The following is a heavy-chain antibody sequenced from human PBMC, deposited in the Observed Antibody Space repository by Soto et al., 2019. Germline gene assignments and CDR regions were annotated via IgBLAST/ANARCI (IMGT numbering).Heavy chain of an antibody. Sequence: QVQLQESGPGLVKPSQTLSLTCTVSGGSISSGDYYWSWIRQPPGKGLEWIGYIYYSGRTYYNPSLKSRVTISVDTSKNQFSLKLSSVTAADTAVYYCARDSRPGSGYYGSRNVWGQGTTVTVSS. CDR2: IYYSGRT. V-gene: IGHV4-30-4*01. CDR3: ARDSRPGSGYYGSRNV. CDR1: GGSISSGDYY. D-gene: IGHD3-10*01. J-gene: IGHJ6*02.